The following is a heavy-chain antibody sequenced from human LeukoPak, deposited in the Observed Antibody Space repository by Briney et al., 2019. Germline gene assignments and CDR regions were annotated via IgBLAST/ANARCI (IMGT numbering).Heavy chain of an antibody. CDR1: GYTFTGYY. Sequence: ASVKVSCKASGYTFTGYYMHWMRQAPGQGLEWMGWINPKSGGTNYAQKFQGRVTMTRDTSISTAYMELSRLRCDDTAVYYCATTGDDQDYFDRVADAFDVWGQGTMVTVSS. J-gene: IGHJ3*01. CDR2: INPKSGGT. D-gene: IGHD3-22*01. V-gene: IGHV1-2*02. CDR3: ATTGDDQDYFDRVADAFDV.